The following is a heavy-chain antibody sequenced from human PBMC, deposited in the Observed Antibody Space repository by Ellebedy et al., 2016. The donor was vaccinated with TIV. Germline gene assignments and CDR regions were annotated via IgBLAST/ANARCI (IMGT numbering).Heavy chain of an antibody. V-gene: IGHV5-51*01. J-gene: IGHJ2*01. CDR2: IYPGDSDT. CDR3: ARPRMVRGVISWYFDL. Sequence: GESLKISCKGSGYSFTSYWIGWVRQMPGKGLEWMGIIYPGDSDTRYSPSFQGQVTISADKSISTAYLQWSSLKASDTAMYYCARPRMVRGVISWYFDLWGRGTLVTVSS. D-gene: IGHD3-10*01. CDR1: GYSFTSYW.